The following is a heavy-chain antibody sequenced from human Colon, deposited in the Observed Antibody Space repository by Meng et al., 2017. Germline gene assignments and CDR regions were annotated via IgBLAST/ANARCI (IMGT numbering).Heavy chain of an antibody. Sequence: QITLKESGPTLVKPTQTLTLTCSISGFALSGVTVAWIRQPPGKALECLAVIYWDDDKRYRPSLESRLTITKDTSKNQVVLTMTNVDPVDTATYYCARARGLWGRPLPSPFDYWGPGTLVTVSS. CDR3: ARARGLWGRPLPSPFDY. D-gene: IGHD7-27*01. J-gene: IGHJ4*02. CDR2: IYWDDDK. V-gene: IGHV2-5*02. CDR1: GFALSGVT.